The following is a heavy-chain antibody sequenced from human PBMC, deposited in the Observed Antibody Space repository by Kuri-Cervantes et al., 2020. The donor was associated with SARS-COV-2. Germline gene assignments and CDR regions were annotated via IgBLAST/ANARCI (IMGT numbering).Heavy chain of an antibody. V-gene: IGHV3-30*04. J-gene: IGHJ4*02. CDR1: GFTFSSYA. CDR2: ISYDGSNK. D-gene: IGHD3-22*01. CDR3: ARADGITMIVETRPTDY. Sequence: GESLKISCAASGFTFSSYAMSWVRQAPGKGLEWVAVISYDGSNKYYADSVKGRFTISRDNSKNTLYLQMNSLRAEDTAVYYCARADGITMIVETRPTDYWGQGTLVTVSS.